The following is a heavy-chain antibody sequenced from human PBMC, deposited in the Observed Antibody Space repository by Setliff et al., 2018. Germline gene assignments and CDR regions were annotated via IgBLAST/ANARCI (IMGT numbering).Heavy chain of an antibody. J-gene: IGHJ4*02. CDR3: ARGGTFSSVPLDF. Sequence: GGSLRLSCVASGFNFSNYEMNWVRQAPGKGLEWVSSISDDGGDTYYASSVKGRFTISRDKSKNTVYLQMGSLRAEDMAVYYCARGGTFSSVPLDFWGQGTLVTVSS. CDR2: ISDDGGDT. V-gene: IGHV3-64*01. CDR1: GFNFSNYE. D-gene: IGHD3-16*01.